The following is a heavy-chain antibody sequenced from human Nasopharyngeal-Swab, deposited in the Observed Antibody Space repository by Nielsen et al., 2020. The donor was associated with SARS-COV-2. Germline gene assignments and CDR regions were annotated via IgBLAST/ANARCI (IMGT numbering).Heavy chain of an antibody. J-gene: IGHJ3*02. D-gene: IGHD3-16*01. CDR3: ARGGGRRAFDI. Sequence: SETLSLTCTVSGGSISSGGYSWCWIRQPPGKGLEWIGYIYHSGSTYYNPSLKSRVTISVDRSKNQFSLKLSSVTAADTAVYYCARGGGRRAFDIWGQGTMVTVSS. V-gene: IGHV4-30-2*01. CDR2: IYHSGST. CDR1: GGSISSGGYS.